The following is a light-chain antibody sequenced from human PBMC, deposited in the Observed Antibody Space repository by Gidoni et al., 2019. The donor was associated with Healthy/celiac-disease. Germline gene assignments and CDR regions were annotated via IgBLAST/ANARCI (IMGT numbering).Light chain of an antibody. Sequence: DIQMTKSPSSLSASVGDRVTITCRASHSLSSYLTWYQQKPGKAPKLLIYAASSLQSGVPSRFSGSGSGTDFTLTISSLQPEDFATYYCQQSYSTLRGTFGQGTKLEIK. CDR2: AAS. J-gene: IGKJ2*02. V-gene: IGKV1-39*01. CDR3: QQSYSTLRGT. CDR1: HSLSSY.